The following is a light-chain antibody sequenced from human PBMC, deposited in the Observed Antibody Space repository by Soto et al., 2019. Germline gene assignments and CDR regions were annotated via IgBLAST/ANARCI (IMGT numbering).Light chain of an antibody. J-gene: IGKJ5*01. V-gene: IGKV3-15*01. Sequence: EIVLTQSPGTLSLSPGEKATLSCRVSQSVSNNYLAWYQQKPGQAPRLLIYDASTRAPGIPARFSGSGSGTELTLTISSLQSDDFAVYHCQQYNSWPPTFGHGTRLEIK. CDR2: DAS. CDR1: QSVSNN. CDR3: QQYNSWPPT.